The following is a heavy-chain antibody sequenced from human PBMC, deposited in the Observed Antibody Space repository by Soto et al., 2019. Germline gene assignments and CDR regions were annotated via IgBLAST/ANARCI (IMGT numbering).Heavy chain of an antibody. CDR2: ISGSGGST. CDR3: ANDYDILTGYYIPLDY. Sequence: PGGSLRLSCAASGFTFSSYAMSWVRQAPGKGLEWVSAISGSGGSTYYADSVKGRFTISRDNSKNTLYLQMNSLRAEDTAVYYCANDYDILTGYYIPLDYWGQGTLVTVSS. J-gene: IGHJ4*02. CDR1: GFTFSSYA. V-gene: IGHV3-23*01. D-gene: IGHD3-9*01.